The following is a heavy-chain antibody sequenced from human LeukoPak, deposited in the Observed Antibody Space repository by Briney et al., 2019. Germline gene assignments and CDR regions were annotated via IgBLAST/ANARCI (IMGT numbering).Heavy chain of an antibody. D-gene: IGHD6-19*01. CDR2: ISYDGSNE. J-gene: IGHJ4*02. CDR3: ARDYSSGWYVGFDY. V-gene: IGHV3-30*03. CDR1: GFTLSNYV. Sequence: GGSLRLSCATSGFTLSNYVMHWVRQAPGKGLEWVAVISYDGSNEYYADSVKGRFTISRDNSKNTLYLQMNSLRAEDTAVYYCARDYSSGWYVGFDYWGQGTLVTVSS.